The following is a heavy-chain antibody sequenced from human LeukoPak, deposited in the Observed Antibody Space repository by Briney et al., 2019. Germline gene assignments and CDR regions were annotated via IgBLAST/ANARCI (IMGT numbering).Heavy chain of an antibody. CDR3: ARGPDYYDGIGYYSVY. J-gene: IGHJ4*02. Sequence: HSGGSLRLSCAASGFIFSNYWMTWVRQAPGKGLEWVANIKKDGSEKYYVDSVKGRFTISKDNAKNSLYLQMNSLRAEDTAVYYCARGPDYYDGIGYYSVYWGQGTLVTVSS. CDR2: IKKDGSEK. D-gene: IGHD3-22*01. CDR1: GFIFSNYW. V-gene: IGHV3-7*01.